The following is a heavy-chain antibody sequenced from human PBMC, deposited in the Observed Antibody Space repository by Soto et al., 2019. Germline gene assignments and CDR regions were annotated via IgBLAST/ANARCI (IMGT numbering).Heavy chain of an antibody. CDR3: TRVLEYDSSGYGLEGYFQH. Sequence: DVELVESGGGLVQPGRSLRLSCTASGFTFGDYAMSWFRQAPGKGLEWVRFIRSKAYGGTTEYAASVKGRFTISRDDSKSIAYLQMNSLKTEDTAVYYCTRVLEYDSSGYGLEGYFQHWGQGTLVTVSS. CDR2: IRSKAYGGTT. J-gene: IGHJ1*01. D-gene: IGHD3-22*01. CDR1: GFTFGDYA. V-gene: IGHV3-49*03.